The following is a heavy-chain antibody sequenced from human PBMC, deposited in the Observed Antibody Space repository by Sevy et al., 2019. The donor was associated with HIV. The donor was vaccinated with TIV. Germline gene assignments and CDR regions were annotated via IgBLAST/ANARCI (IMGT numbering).Heavy chain of an antibody. D-gene: IGHD6-19*01. Sequence: GGSLRLSCAASGFTFDNYAMTWVRQTPGKGLEWVSTLDNSGDNTYNADSVKGRFTISRDNSKNTLYLQMDSLRAEDTAIYYCASDGGGWNYFDYSGQGTLVTVSS. CDR2: LDNSGDNT. CDR1: GFTFDNYA. CDR3: ASDGGGWNYFDY. J-gene: IGHJ4*02. V-gene: IGHV3-23*01.